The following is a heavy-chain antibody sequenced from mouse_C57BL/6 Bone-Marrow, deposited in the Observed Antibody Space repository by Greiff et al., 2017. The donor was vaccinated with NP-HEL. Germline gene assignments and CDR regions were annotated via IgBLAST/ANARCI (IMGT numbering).Heavy chain of an antibody. CDR3: APYYGSSYFDY. CDR1: GYTFTSYW. CDR2: IDPSDSYT. D-gene: IGHD1-1*01. V-gene: IGHV1-50*01. J-gene: IGHJ2*01. Sequence: QVQLQQPGAELVKPGASVKLSCKASGYTFTSYWMQWVKQRPGQGLEWFGEIDPSDSYTNYNQKFKGKATLTVDTSSSTAYMQLSSLTSEDSAVYYCAPYYGSSYFDYWGQGTTLTVSS.